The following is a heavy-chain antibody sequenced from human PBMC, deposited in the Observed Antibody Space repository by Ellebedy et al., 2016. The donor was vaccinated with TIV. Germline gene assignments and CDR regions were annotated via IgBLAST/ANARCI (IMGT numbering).Heavy chain of an antibody. CDR1: GFTFRSYA. Sequence: PGGSLRLSCTASGFTFRSYAMNWVRQAPGKGLEWVSGIGIGGTSTYYADSVKGRFTVTRDDSRNTVFLQMNSLRVDDQDVYYCASPAGGHTTGCCRYYFDYWGLGTLVTVSS. V-gene: IGHV3-23*01. D-gene: IGHD6-19*01. CDR3: ASPAGGHTTGCCRYYFDY. CDR2: IGIGGTST. J-gene: IGHJ4*02.